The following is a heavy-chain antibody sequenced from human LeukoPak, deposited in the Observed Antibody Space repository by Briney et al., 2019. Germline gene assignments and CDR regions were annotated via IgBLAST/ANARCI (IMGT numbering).Heavy chain of an antibody. V-gene: IGHV3-23*01. D-gene: IGHD3-10*01. CDR1: GFTFSSYA. Sequence: GGSLRLSCAASGFTFSSYAMSWVRQAPGKGLEWVSAISGSGGSTYYADSVKGRFTISRDNSKNTLYLQMNSLRAEDTAVYYCARDTGAITGSGTSMFDPWGQGTLVTVSS. J-gene: IGHJ5*02. CDR3: ARDTGAITGSGTSMFDP. CDR2: ISGSGGST.